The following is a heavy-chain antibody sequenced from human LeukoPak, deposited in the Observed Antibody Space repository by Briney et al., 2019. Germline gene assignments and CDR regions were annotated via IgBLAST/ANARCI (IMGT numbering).Heavy chain of an antibody. CDR2: IVVGSGNT. CDR3: AADPSAYYYDSSGAFDI. CDR1: GFTFTSSA. V-gene: IGHV1-58*02. J-gene: IGHJ3*02. D-gene: IGHD3-22*01. Sequence: GTSVRVSCKASGFTFTSSAMQRVRQARGQRLEWIGWIVVGSGNTNYAQKFQERVTITRDMSTSTAYMELSSLRSEDTAVYYCAADPSAYYYDSSGAFDIWGQGTMVTVSS.